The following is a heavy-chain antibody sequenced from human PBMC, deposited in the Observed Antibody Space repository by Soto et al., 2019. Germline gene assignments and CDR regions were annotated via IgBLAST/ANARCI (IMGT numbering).Heavy chain of an antibody. CDR2: ISFDGNSL. D-gene: IGHD3-9*01. CDR1: QFSFRSYA. CDR3: ARTFDTITYYFDY. Sequence: PGGSLRLSCAASQFSFRSYAMHWIRQSPGKGLEWVAVISFDGNSLHYADSVRDRFTISRDNSKNTLYLQMNNLRPKDTAVYYCARTFDTITYYFDYWGQGTVVTVSS. J-gene: IGHJ4*02. V-gene: IGHV3-30-3*01.